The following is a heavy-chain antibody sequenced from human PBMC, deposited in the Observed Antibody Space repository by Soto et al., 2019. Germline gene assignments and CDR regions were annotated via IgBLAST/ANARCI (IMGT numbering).Heavy chain of an antibody. J-gene: IGHJ4*02. D-gene: IGHD7-27*01. V-gene: IGHV3-7*01. Sequence: GGSLRLSCAVSGFSFSSYWMSWVRQARGRGLEWVATIAHDGSEKFYVDSVKGRFTISRDNTKNSLYLQMNSLRAEDTALYYCARESNAHFDYWGQGTMVTVSS. CDR2: IAHDGSEK. CDR1: GFSFSSYW. CDR3: ARESNAHFDY.